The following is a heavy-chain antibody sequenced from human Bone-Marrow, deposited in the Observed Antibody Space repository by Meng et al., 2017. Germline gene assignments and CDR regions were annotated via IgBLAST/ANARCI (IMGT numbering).Heavy chain of an antibody. CDR1: GGSISSHY. CDR2: IYYSGST. Sequence: QVQLQEAGPGLGKPSETRSLSCTVSGGSISSHYWSWIRQPPGKGLEWIGYIYYSGSTHYNPSLKSRLTISVDASKNQFSLKLSYVTAADTAVYYCARFYDGSETWGRGTLVTVSS. D-gene: IGHD3-22*01. J-gene: IGHJ2*01. V-gene: IGHV4-59*08. CDR3: ARFYDGSET.